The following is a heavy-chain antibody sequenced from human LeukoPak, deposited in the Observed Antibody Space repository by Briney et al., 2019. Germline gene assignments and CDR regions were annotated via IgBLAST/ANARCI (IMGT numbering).Heavy chain of an antibody. CDR2: ISAYNGNT. CDR3: ARGVRPTYYYDSSGYHTLGY. V-gene: IGHV1-18*01. D-gene: IGHD3-22*01. J-gene: IGHJ4*02. CDR1: GYTFTSYG. Sequence: ASVKVSCKASGYTFTSYGISWVRQAPGQGLEWMGWISAYNGNTNYAQKLQGRVTMTTDTSTSTAYMELRSLRSDDTAVYYCARGVRPTYYYDSSGYHTLGYRGQGTLVTVSS.